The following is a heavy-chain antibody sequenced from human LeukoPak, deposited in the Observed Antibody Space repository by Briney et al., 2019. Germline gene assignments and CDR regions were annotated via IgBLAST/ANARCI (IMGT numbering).Heavy chain of an antibody. CDR2: IRSKAYGGTT. V-gene: IGHV3-49*04. Sequence: PGRSLRLSCTAAGFTFGDYARSWVRQAPGKGLEWVGYIRSKAYGGTTEYAASVKGRFTISRDDSKSIAYLQMNSLKTEDTAVYYHTRDVFSVPPVNVFQHWGQGTLVTVSS. CDR3: TRDVFSVPPVNVFQH. D-gene: IGHD5/OR15-5a*01. J-gene: IGHJ1*01. CDR1: GFTFGDYA.